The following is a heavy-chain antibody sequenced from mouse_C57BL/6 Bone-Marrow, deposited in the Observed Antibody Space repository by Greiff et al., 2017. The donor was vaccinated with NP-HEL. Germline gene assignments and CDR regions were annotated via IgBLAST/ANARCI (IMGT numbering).Heavy chain of an antibody. Sequence: QVQLKQPGAELVKPGASVKMSCKASGYTFTSYWITWVKQRPGQGLEWIGDIYPGSGSTNYNEKFKSKATLTVDTSSSTAYMQLSSLTSEDSAVYYCARDFDYDRYWYFDVWGTGTTVTVSS. CDR1: GYTFTSYW. V-gene: IGHV1-55*01. D-gene: IGHD2-4*01. J-gene: IGHJ1*03. CDR3: ARDFDYDRYWYFDV. CDR2: IYPGSGST.